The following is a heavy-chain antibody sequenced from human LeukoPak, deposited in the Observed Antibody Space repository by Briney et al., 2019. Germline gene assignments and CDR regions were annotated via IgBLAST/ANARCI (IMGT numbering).Heavy chain of an antibody. V-gene: IGHV4-39*07. Sequence: SETLSLTCTVSGGSISSSSYYWGWIRQPAGKGLEWIGSIHYSGSTYYNPSLKSRVTISVDTSKNQFSLKLSSVTAADTAVYYCARVGPNCGGDCYNDYWGQGTLVTVSS. D-gene: IGHD2-21*02. CDR2: IHYSGST. CDR3: ARVGPNCGGDCYNDY. CDR1: GGSISSSSYY. J-gene: IGHJ4*02.